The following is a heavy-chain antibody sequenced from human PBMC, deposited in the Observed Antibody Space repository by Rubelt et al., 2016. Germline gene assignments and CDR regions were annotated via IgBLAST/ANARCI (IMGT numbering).Heavy chain of an antibody. J-gene: IGHJ4*02. CDR3: TSRYGDLQPPRFDY. CDR1: GFTFSGSA. CDR2: IRSKANSYAT. V-gene: IGHV3-73*01. Sequence: EVQLVESGGGLVQPGGSLKLSCAASGFTFSGSAMHWVRQASGKGLEWVGRIRSKANSYATAYAASVKGRVTISRDDSKNTAYLQMNSLKTEDTAVYYCTSRYGDLQPPRFDYWGQGTLVTVSS. D-gene: IGHD4-17*01.